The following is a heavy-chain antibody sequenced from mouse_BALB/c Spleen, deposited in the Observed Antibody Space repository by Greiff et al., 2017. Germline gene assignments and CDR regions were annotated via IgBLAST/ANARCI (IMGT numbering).Heavy chain of an antibody. V-gene: IGHV1S81*02. CDR1: GYTFTSYY. CDR2: INPSNGGT. Sequence: QVQLQQPGAELVKPGASVKLSCKASGYTFTSYYMYWVKQRPGQGLEWIGGINPSNGGTNFNEKFKSKATLTVDKSSSTAYMQLSSLTSEDSAVYYCTRDCGSGYAWFAYWGQGTLVTVSA. D-gene: IGHD1-1*01. CDR3: TRDCGSGYAWFAY. J-gene: IGHJ3*01.